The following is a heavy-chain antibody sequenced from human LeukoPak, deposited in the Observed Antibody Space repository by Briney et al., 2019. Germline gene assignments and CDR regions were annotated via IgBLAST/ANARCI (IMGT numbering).Heavy chain of an antibody. CDR3: VTQGAYWGWFDP. J-gene: IGHJ5*02. CDR2: XSSNGGST. D-gene: IGHD7-27*01. V-gene: IGHV3-64D*09. CDR1: GFXXSXXX. Sequence: GGSLRLSCSASGFXXSXXXXXWVXXXPGXXXXXVXVXSSNGGSTYYADSVKGRFTISRDNSKNTLYLQMSSLRAEDTAVXYCVTQGAYWGWFDPWGQGTLVTVSS.